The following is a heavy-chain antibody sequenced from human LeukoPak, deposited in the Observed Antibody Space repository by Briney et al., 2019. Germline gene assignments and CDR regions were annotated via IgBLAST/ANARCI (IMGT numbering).Heavy chain of an antibody. D-gene: IGHD6-6*01. CDR2: ISAYNGNT. Sequence: GASVKVSCKASGYTFTSYGISWVRQAPGQGLEWMGWISAYNGNTNYAQKLQGRVTMTTDTSTSTAYMELRSLRSDDTAVYYCARDLKQLGRAYYYYYMDVWGKGTTVTVSS. CDR3: ARDLKQLGRAYYYYYMDV. V-gene: IGHV1-18*01. J-gene: IGHJ6*03. CDR1: GYTFTSYG.